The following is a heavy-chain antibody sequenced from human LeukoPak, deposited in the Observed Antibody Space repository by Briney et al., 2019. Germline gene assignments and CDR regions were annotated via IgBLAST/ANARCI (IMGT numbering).Heavy chain of an antibody. Sequence: GGSLRLSCAASGFTFSSSAMNWVRQAPGKGLEWVSTISGSGDRTYYADSVKGRFTISRDNSKNTLFLQMNSLRAEDTAVYYCAKGYYGTGSYGWFDYWGQGTLVTVSS. D-gene: IGHD3-10*01. CDR3: AKGYYGTGSYGWFDY. CDR1: GFTFSSSA. J-gene: IGHJ4*02. CDR2: ISGSGDRT. V-gene: IGHV3-23*01.